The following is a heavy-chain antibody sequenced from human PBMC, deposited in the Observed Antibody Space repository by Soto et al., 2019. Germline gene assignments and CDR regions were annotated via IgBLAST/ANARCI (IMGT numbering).Heavy chain of an antibody. J-gene: IGHJ3*02. CDR2: ISSSSSTI. CDR1: GFTFSSYS. Sequence: PGGSLKVSCADSGFTFSSYSMNWGRQAPWKGLEWVSYISSSSSTIYYADSVKGRFTISRDNAKNSLYLQMNSLRAEDTAVYYCARVSRYCSGGSCYSVYDFDIWGQGTMVTVSS. V-gene: IGHV3-48*01. D-gene: IGHD2-15*01. CDR3: ARVSRYCSGGSCYSVYDFDI.